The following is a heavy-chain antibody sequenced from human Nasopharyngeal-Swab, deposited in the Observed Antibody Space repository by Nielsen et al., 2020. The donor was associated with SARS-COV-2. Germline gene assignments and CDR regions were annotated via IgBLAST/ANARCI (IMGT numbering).Heavy chain of an antibody. Sequence: SVKVSCKASGGTFSSYAISWVRQAPGQGLEWMGGIIPIFGTANYAQKFQGRVTITADESTSTAYMELSSLRSEDTAVYYCAREGGSGGYFGWFDPWGQGTLVTVSS. D-gene: IGHD1-26*01. J-gene: IGHJ5*02. CDR1: GGTFSSYA. V-gene: IGHV1-69*13. CDR2: IIPIFGTA. CDR3: AREGGSGGYFGWFDP.